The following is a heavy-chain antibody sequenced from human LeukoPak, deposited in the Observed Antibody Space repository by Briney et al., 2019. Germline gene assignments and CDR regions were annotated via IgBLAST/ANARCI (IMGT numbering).Heavy chain of an antibody. J-gene: IGHJ4*02. V-gene: IGHV4-59*01. D-gene: IGHD5-18*01. CDR2: IYYSGST. CDR1: GGSISSYY. CDR3: AGNMGGYTYSFGY. Sequence: PSETLSLTCTVSGGSISSYYWSWIRQPPGQGLEWIGYIYYSGSTNNNPSLKSRVTISVDTSKNQFSLKLSSVTAADTAVYYCAGNMGGYTYSFGYWGQGTLVTVSS.